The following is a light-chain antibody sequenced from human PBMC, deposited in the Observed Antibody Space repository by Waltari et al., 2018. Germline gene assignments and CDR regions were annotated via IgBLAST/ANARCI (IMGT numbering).Light chain of an antibody. J-gene: IGKJ1*01. V-gene: IGKV3-15*01. CDR2: GAS. CDR3: XQYNNWPPWT. CDR1: QSISNS. Sequence: EIVLTQSPDTLSVSPGERVILSCRASQSISNSLGWYQQKPGHPPRLLIYGASTRATGIPARFSGSGYGTEFTLTISSLXSEDXXXXXXXQYNNWPPWTFGQGTKVEIK.